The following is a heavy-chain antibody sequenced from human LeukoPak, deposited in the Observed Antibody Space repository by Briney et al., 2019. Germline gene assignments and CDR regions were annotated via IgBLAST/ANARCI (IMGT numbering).Heavy chain of an antibody. CDR2: IYHSGST. D-gene: IGHD6-19*01. CDR3: ARVGSGWYNY. V-gene: IGHV4-38-2*01. J-gene: IGHJ4*02. CDR1: GYSISSAYY. Sequence: PSETLSLTCAVSGYSISSAYYWGWIRQPPGKGLEWIGSIYHSGSTYYNPSLKSRVTISVDTSKNQFSLKLSSVTAADTAVYYCARVGSGWYNYWGQGTLVTVSS.